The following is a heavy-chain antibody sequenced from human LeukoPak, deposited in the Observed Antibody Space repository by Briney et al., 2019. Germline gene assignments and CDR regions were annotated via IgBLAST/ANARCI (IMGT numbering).Heavy chain of an antibody. CDR1: GGSFSGYY. J-gene: IGHJ5*02. CDR2: INHSGST. V-gene: IGHV4-34*01. Sequence: SETLSLTCAVYGGSFSGYYWSWIRQPPGKGLEWIGEINHSGSTNYNPSLKSRVTISVDTSKNQFSLKLSSVTAADTAVYYCAGMVRGVISGNWFDPWGQGTLVTVSS. D-gene: IGHD3-10*01. CDR3: AGMVRGVISGNWFDP.